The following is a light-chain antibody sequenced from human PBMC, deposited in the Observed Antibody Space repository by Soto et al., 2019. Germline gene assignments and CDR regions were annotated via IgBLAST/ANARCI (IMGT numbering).Light chain of an antibody. V-gene: IGKV1-39*01. J-gene: IGKJ2*01. Sequence: DIQMTQSPSSLSASVGDRVTITCRASQSISSYLNWYQQKPGKAPKLLLYAASSLQSGVPSRCSGSGSGTDFTLTISSLQPDDFATYYCQQSYSTPYTFGQGTKLEIK. CDR3: QQSYSTPYT. CDR1: QSISSY. CDR2: AAS.